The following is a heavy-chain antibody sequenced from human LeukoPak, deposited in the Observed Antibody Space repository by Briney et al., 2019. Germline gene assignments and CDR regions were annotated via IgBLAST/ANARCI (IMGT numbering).Heavy chain of an antibody. V-gene: IGHV4-59*01. CDR3: ARDVGDDYVFHWFDP. Sequence: PSETLSLTCTVSGGSISSYYWSWIRQPPGKGLEWIGYIYYSGSTNYNPSLKSRVTISVDTSKNQFSLKLSSVTAADTAVYYSARDVGDDYVFHWFDPWGQGTLVTVSS. CDR2: IYYSGST. D-gene: IGHD3-16*01. CDR1: GGSISSYY. J-gene: IGHJ5*02.